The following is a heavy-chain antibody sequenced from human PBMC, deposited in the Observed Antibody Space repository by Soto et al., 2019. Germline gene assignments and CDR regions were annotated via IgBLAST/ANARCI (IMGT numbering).Heavy chain of an antibody. CDR1: GYTFTTYG. Sequence: QVQLVQSGTEVKKAGSAVKVSCKTSGYTFTTYGISWIRQAPGQGLEWIAWISVYNGDTNYAQNVQGRVTMSTETLTTTAFLALRSLTSDDTAVYYCERVSSGGDWFSGGDGYHWRQGTLVTVS. D-gene: IGHD2-21*01. V-gene: IGHV1-18*01. CDR2: ISVYNGDT. CDR3: ERVSSGGDWFSGGDGYH. J-gene: IGHJ5*02.